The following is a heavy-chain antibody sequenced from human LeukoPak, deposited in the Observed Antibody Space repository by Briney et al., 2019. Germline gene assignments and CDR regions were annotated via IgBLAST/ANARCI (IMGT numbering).Heavy chain of an antibody. V-gene: IGHV3-48*03. CDR3: AKPSGTTDY. J-gene: IGHJ4*02. Sequence: GGSLRLSCAASGFTFSSYEMNWVRQAPGKGLEWVSYISSSGSTIYYADSVKGRFTISRDNSKNTLYLQMNSLRAEDTAVYYCAKPSGTTDYWGQGTLVTVSS. D-gene: IGHD1-1*01. CDR1: GFTFSSYE. CDR2: ISSSGSTI.